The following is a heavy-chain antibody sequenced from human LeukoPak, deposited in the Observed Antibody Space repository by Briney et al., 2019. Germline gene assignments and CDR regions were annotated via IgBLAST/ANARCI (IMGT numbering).Heavy chain of an antibody. CDR1: GYTFTSYA. J-gene: IGHJ3*02. V-gene: IGHV1-3*01. CDR3: ARGEMATIGDAFDI. CDR2: INAGNGNT. D-gene: IGHD5-24*01. Sequence: SVKVTCKASGYTFTSYAMHWVRQAPGQRLEWMGWINAGNGNTKYSQKFQGRVTITRDTSASTAYMELSSLRSEDTAVYYCARGEMATIGDAFDIWGQGTMVTVSS.